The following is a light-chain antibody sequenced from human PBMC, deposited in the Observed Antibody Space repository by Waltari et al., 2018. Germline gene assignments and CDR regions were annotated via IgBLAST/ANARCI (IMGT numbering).Light chain of an antibody. Sequence: SSDLTQDPDVSVALGQTVRIPCQGDIRRTYYGNWCRQKPGQAPELVIYGKNNRPSGIPDRFSASSSENTASLIITGAQAEDEADYYCSSRELSGHVVFGGGTRLTVL. CDR2: GKN. J-gene: IGLJ2*01. V-gene: IGLV3-19*01. CDR3: SSRELSGHVV. CDR1: IRRTYY.